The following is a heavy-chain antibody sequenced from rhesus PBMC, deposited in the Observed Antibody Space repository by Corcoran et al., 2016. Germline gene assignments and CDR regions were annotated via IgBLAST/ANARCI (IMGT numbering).Heavy chain of an antibody. CDR1: GSTFRSYD. CDR3: VRPKAS. J-gene: IGHJ4*01. Sequence: EVHLVESGGGLVQPGGSLRLSCAASGSTFRSYDMNWVRQAPGKGLEWVSYISSTGKTIYYADSVKGRFIVSRDNAKNVLSLQMSSLRAEDAAVYYCVRPKASWGQGVLVTVSS. V-gene: IGHV3-136*01. CDR2: ISSTGKTI.